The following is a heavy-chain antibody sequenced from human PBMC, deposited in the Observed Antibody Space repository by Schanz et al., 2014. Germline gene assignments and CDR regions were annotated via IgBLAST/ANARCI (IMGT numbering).Heavy chain of an antibody. CDR1: GDSISSAY. J-gene: IGHJ6*02. CDR3: ARHGGIPYDPMDV. Sequence: QVQLQESGPGLVEPSQTLSLTCTVSGDSISSAYWSWIRQHPGKGLEWIGFIYYRGNTYYNPSLKSRVSISLDPSKTQFFLNLNSLTAADTAVYYCARHGGIPYDPMDVWGQGTTVTVSS. D-gene: IGHD3-16*01. CDR2: IYYRGNT. V-gene: IGHV4-31*03.